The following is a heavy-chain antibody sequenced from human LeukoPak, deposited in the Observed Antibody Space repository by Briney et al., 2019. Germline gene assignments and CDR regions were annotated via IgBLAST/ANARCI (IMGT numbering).Heavy chain of an antibody. CDR2: INHSGST. CDR3: TRGPYSNLGRFDY. J-gene: IGHJ4*02. V-gene: IGHV4-34*01. D-gene: IGHD4-11*01. CDR1: GGSFSAYY. Sequence: SETLSLTYAVYGGSFSAYYWSWIRQPPGKGLEWIGEINHSGSTNYNPSLKSRVTISVDTSKNQFSLKLSSVIAADTAMYYCTRGPYSNLGRFDYWGQGTLVTVSS.